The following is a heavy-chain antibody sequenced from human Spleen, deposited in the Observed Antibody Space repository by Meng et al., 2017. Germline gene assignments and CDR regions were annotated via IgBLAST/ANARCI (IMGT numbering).Heavy chain of an antibody. V-gene: IGHV3-7*04. CDR2: IKQDGSET. Sequence: GGSLRLSCAASGIAFNRYSMNWVRQAPGKGLEWVANIKQDGSETYYVDSVKGRFTISRDNAKNSLYLQMNVLTAADTAVYYCAGGTGWLVDSWGQGTLVTVSS. CDR3: AGGTGWLVDS. CDR1: GIAFNRYS. D-gene: IGHD6-19*01. J-gene: IGHJ4*02.